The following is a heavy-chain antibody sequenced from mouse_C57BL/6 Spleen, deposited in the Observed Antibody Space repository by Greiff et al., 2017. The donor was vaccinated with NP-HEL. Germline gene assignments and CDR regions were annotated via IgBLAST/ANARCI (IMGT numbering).Heavy chain of an antibody. CDR1: GYAFSSSW. D-gene: IGHD3-1*01. CDR2: IYPGDGDT. V-gene: IGHV1-82*01. CDR3: ARSGYYFDY. Sequence: QVQLKESGPELVKPGASVKISCKASGYAFSSSWMNWVKQRPGKGLEWIGRIYPGDGDTNYNGKFKGKATLTADKSSSTAYMQLSSLTSEDSAVYFCARSGYYFDYWGQGTTLTVSS. J-gene: IGHJ2*01.